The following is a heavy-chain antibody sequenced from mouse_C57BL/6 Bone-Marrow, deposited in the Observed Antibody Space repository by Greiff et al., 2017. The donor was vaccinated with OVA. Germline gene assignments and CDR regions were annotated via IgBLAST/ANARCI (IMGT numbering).Heavy chain of an antibody. CDR2: ISYSGST. Sequence: DVMLVESGPGMVKPSQSLSLTCTVTGYSITSGYDWHWIRHFPGNKLEWMGYISYSGSTNYNPSLKSRISITHDTSKNHFFLKLNSVTTEDTATYYCAREREYAMDYWGQGTSVTVSS. J-gene: IGHJ4*01. V-gene: IGHV3-1*01. CDR1: GYSITSGYD. CDR3: AREREYAMDY.